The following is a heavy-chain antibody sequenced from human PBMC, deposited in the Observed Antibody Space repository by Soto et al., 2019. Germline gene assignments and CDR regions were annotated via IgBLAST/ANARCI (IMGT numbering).Heavy chain of an antibody. V-gene: IGHV1-69*13. J-gene: IGHJ5*02. D-gene: IGHD2-15*01. CDR3: ASRYGQTTVMDCSGGSCDDAGAPEYNWFDP. CDR2: IIPIFGTA. Sequence: GASVKVSCKASGGTFSSYAISWVRQAPGQGLEWMGGIIPIFGTANYAQKFQGRVTITADESTSTAYMELSSLRSEDTAVYYCASRYGQTTVMDCSGGSCDDAGAPEYNWFDPWGQGTLVTVSS. CDR1: GGTFSSYA.